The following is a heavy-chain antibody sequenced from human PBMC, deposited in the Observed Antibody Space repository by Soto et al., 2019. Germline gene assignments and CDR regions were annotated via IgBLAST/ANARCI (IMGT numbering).Heavy chain of an antibody. D-gene: IGHD5-12*01. J-gene: IGHJ5*02. Sequence: SQTLSLTGVISGGRVSSNTASWNWIRQSPSRGLEWLGRTYFRSKWYNDYAVSVKSRIIINPDTSNNQFSLQLNSVTPEDTAVYFCAKGDNLGPKTGYAFDPWGQGIMVTVSS. CDR2: TYFRSKWYN. CDR1: GGRVSSNTAS. CDR3: AKGDNLGPKTGYAFDP. V-gene: IGHV6-1*01.